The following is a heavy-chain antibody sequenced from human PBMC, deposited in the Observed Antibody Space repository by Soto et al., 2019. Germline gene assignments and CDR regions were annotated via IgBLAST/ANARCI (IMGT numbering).Heavy chain of an antibody. J-gene: IGHJ4*02. Sequence: ASVKVSCKASGYTFTSYAMHCVRQAPGQRLEWMGWINAGNGNTKYSQKFQGRVTITRDTSASTAYMELSSLRSEDTAVYYCARFGVAVAGFAYWGQGTLVTVSS. CDR2: INAGNGNT. CDR1: GYTFTSYA. CDR3: ARFGVAVAGFAY. D-gene: IGHD6-19*01. V-gene: IGHV1-3*01.